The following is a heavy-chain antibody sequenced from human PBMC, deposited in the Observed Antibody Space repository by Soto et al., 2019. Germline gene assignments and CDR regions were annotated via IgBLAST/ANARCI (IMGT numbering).Heavy chain of an antibody. CDR1: GFTFSTYW. Sequence: GGSLRLSCVASGFTFSTYWMSWVRLAPGTGLEWVSTIKNDSSDIYYVDSAKGRFTISRDNAKNSLYLQMNSLRAEDTAVYYCARDLLGELSAWGPGTRVTVSS. CDR3: ARDLLGELSA. V-gene: IGHV3-7*01. D-gene: IGHD3-16*02. J-gene: IGHJ4*02. CDR2: IKNDSSDI.